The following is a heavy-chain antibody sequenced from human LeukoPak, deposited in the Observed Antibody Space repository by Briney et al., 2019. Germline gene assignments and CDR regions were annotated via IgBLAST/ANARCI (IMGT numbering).Heavy chain of an antibody. V-gene: IGHV1-18*01. J-gene: IGHJ3*02. CDR3: ARDLSSGAFDI. CDR1: GGTFSSYA. Sequence: ASVKVSCKASGGTFSSYAISWVRQAPGQGLEWMGWISAYNGNTNYAQKLQGRVTMTTDTSTSTAYMELRSLRSDDTAVYYCARDLSSGAFDIWGQGTMVTVSS. CDR2: ISAYNGNT. D-gene: IGHD6-6*01.